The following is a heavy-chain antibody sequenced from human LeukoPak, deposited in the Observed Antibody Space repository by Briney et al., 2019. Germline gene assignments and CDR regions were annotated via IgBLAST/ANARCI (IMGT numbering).Heavy chain of an antibody. Sequence: GGSLRLSCAASGFTFSSYEMNWVRQAPGKGLEWVSYISSSGSTIYYADSVKGRFTISRDNAKNSLYLQMNSLRAEDTAVYYCARDQPFGELLYWGQGPLVTVSS. CDR2: ISSSGSTI. V-gene: IGHV3-48*03. J-gene: IGHJ4*02. D-gene: IGHD3-10*01. CDR3: ARDQPFGELLY. CDR1: GFTFSSYE.